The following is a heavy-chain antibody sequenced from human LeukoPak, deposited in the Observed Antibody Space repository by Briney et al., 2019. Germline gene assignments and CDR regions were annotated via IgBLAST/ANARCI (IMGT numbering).Heavy chain of an antibody. Sequence: GGSLRLSCAASGFTFDDYAMHWVRQAPGKGLEWVSLISGDGGSTYYADSVKGRFTISRDNSKNSLYLQMNSLATEDTALYYCAKDRGGYSYAADYWGQGTLVTVSS. CDR3: AKDRGGYSYAADY. D-gene: IGHD5-18*01. CDR1: GFTFDDYA. J-gene: IGHJ4*02. V-gene: IGHV3-43*02. CDR2: ISGDGGST.